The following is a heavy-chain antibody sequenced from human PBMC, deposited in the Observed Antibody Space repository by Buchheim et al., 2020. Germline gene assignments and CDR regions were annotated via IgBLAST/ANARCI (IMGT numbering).Heavy chain of an antibody. CDR1: GFTFSSYA. V-gene: IGHV3-30-3*01. CDR3: ARATLLDRLLDY. D-gene: IGHD2-21*02. CDR2: ISYDGSNK. Sequence: QVQLVESGGGVVQPGRSLRLSCAASGFTFSSYAMHWVRQAPGKGLEWVAVISYDGSNKYYADSVKGRFTISRANSKNTMYLQMNSLRAEDTAVYYCARATLLDRLLDYWGQGTL. J-gene: IGHJ4*02.